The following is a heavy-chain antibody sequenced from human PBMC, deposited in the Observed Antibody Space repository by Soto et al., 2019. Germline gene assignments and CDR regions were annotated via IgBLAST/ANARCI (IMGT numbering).Heavy chain of an antibody. Sequence: GSLRLSCAASGFTFSSYEMNWVRQAPGKGLEWVSYISSSGSTIYYADSVKGRFTISRDNAKNSLYLQMNSLRAEDTAVYYCARDRVWWLRLDYWGQGTLVTVSS. CDR3: ARDRVWWLRLDY. J-gene: IGHJ4*02. CDR2: ISSSGSTI. D-gene: IGHD5-12*01. CDR1: GFTFSSYE. V-gene: IGHV3-48*03.